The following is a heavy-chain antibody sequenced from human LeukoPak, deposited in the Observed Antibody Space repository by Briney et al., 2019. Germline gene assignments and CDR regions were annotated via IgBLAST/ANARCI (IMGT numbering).Heavy chain of an antibody. Sequence: GGSLRLSCAASGFTFSSYAMSWVRQAPGKGLEWVSAISGSGGSTYYADSVKGRFTISRDNAKNSLYLQMSSLRAEDTGIYYCARDRAVKARIGGMDVWGQGTTVIVSS. CDR2: ISGSGGST. D-gene: IGHD5-24*01. CDR1: GFTFSSYA. CDR3: ARDRAVKARIGGMDV. J-gene: IGHJ6*02. V-gene: IGHV3-23*01.